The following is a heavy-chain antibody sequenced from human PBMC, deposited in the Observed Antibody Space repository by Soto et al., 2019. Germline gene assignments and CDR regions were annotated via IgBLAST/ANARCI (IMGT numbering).Heavy chain of an antibody. CDR1: GRPLSSYA. Sequence: VKASCKAAGRPLSSYAIGWGRQAPGQGLEWMGGIIPIFGTANYAQKFQGRVTITADESTSTAYMELSSLRSEDTAVYYCAREQRVAANHVTWFGPWGQGTLVTVST. D-gene: IGHD2-15*01. J-gene: IGHJ5*02. CDR2: IIPIFGTA. V-gene: IGHV1-69*01. CDR3: AREQRVAANHVTWFGP.